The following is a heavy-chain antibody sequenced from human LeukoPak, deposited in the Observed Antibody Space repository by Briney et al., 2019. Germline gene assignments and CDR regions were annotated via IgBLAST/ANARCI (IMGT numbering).Heavy chain of an antibody. D-gene: IGHD6-6*01. V-gene: IGHV3-74*01. J-gene: IGHJ6*02. CDR1: GFTFSSYW. CDR2: INSDGSST. CDR3: AKVSIYYYGMDV. Sequence: PGGSLRLSCAASGFTFSSYWMHWVRQAPGKGLVWVSRINSDGSSTSYADSVKGRFTISRDNAKNSLYLQMNSLRAEDTALYYCAKVSIYYYGMDVWGQGTTVTVSS.